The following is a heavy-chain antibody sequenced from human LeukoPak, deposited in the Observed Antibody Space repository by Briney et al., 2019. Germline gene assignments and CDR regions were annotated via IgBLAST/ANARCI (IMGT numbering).Heavy chain of an antibody. V-gene: IGHV4-59*01. Sequence: SETLSLTCTVSGGSISSYYWSWIRQPPGKGLEWVGYIYYSGSTDYNPSLKSRVTISVDTSKNQFSLKLSSVTAADTAVYYCARRDSSSWWSYFDYWGQGTLVTVSS. CDR1: GGSISSYY. CDR3: ARRDSSSWWSYFDY. D-gene: IGHD6-13*01. CDR2: IYYSGST. J-gene: IGHJ4*02.